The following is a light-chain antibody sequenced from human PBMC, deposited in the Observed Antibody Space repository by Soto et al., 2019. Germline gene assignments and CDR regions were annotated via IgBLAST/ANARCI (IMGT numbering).Light chain of an antibody. J-gene: IGKJ5*01. CDR1: ERVSSSF. V-gene: IGKV3-20*01. Sequence: IVLTQSPGTLSLSPGERATLSCRASERVSSSFLAWYQQKVGQAPRLLIYGASSRATGIPDRFSGSGSGTDFTLTISRLEPEDFAVYYCQQYGSSPRAFGQGTRLEIK. CDR2: GAS. CDR3: QQYGSSPRA.